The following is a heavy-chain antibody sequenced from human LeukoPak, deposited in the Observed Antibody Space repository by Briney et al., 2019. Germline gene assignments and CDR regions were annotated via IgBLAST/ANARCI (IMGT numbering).Heavy chain of an antibody. J-gene: IGHJ6*02. CDR1: GFTFSSYA. D-gene: IGHD5-18*01. CDR2: ISGSGGST. V-gene: IGHV3-23*01. Sequence: GGSLRLSCAASGFTFSSYAMSWVRQAPGKGLEWVSAISGSGGSTYYADSVKGRFTISRDNSMNTLYLQMNSLRAEDTAVYYCAKDQVTSSHYYYYGMDVWGQGTTVTVSS. CDR3: AKDQVTSSHYYYYGMDV.